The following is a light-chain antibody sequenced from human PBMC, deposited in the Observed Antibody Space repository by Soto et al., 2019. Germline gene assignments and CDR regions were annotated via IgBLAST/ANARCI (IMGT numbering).Light chain of an antibody. V-gene: IGKV1-39*01. CDR2: TAS. Sequence: IQMTLSPSSVSASVTGRVIITCRASQSISNHLNWYQQKPGKAPKLLIFTASSLQSGVPSRFSGSRSGPDFTLTISCLQSEDFATYYCQQYYSFPWTFGQGTKVDI. CDR3: QQYYSFPWT. CDR1: QSISNH. J-gene: IGKJ1*01.